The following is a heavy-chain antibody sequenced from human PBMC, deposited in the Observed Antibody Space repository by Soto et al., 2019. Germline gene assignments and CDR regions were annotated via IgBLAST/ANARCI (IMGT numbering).Heavy chain of an antibody. J-gene: IGHJ4*02. CDR1: GFTFSTYA. D-gene: IGHD3-9*01. Sequence: GGSLRLSCAASGFTFSTYAMSWVRQAPGKGLEWVSAISRSGGSTYHADSVKGRFTISRDNSKNTLYLQMNSLSAEDTAVYHCAKDFGHYDILTGYPTFDYWGQGALGTVSS. V-gene: IGHV3-23*01. CDR2: ISRSGGST. CDR3: AKDFGHYDILTGYPTFDY.